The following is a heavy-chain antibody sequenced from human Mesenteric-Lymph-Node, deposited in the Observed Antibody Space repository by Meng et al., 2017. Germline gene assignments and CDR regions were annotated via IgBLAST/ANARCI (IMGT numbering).Heavy chain of an antibody. V-gene: IGHV4-4*02. CDR1: GGSISSSNW. Sequence: QVQLQESGPGLVKPSGTLPLTCAVSGGSISSSNWWGWVRQPPGKGLEWIGEIYHSGSTNYNPSLKSRVTISVDKSKNQFSLRLSSVTAADTAVYYCARVGAYCGGDCYHPRWGQGTLVTVSS. CDR2: IYHSGST. CDR3: ARVGAYCGGDCYHPR. D-gene: IGHD2-21*02. J-gene: IGHJ4*02.